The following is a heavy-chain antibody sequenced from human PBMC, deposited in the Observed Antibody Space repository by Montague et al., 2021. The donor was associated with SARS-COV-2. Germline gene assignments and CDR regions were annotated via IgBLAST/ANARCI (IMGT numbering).Heavy chain of an antibody. V-gene: IGHV4-39*01. CDR2: IYYSGST. J-gene: IGHJ3*02. Sequence: ETLSLTCTVSGGSISSSSYYWGWIRQPPGKGLEWIGSIYYSGSTYYNPSLKSRVIISVDTSKNQFSLKLSSVTAADTAVYYCARFPTSYYYDSKAAPATPDAFDIWGQGTMVTVSS. CDR1: GGSISSSSYY. D-gene: IGHD3-22*01. CDR3: ARFPTSYYYDSKAAPATPDAFDI.